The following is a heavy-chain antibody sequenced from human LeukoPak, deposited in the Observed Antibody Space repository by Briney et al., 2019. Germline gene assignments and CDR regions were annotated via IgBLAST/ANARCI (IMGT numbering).Heavy chain of an antibody. CDR3: ARSPSSTAMVFDY. CDR2: IYYSGST. D-gene: IGHD5-18*01. Sequence: SETLSLTCTVSGVSISSYYWSWIRQPPGKGLEWIGYIYYSGSTNYNPSLKSRVTISVDTSKNQFSLKLSSVTAADTAVYYCARSPSSTAMVFDYWGQGTLVTVSS. J-gene: IGHJ4*02. V-gene: IGHV4-59*01. CDR1: GVSISSYY.